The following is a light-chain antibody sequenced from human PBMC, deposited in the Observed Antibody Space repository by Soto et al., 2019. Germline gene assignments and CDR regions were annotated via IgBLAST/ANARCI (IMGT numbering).Light chain of an antibody. J-gene: IGLJ1*01. Sequence: QSALTQPASVSGSPGQSITISCTGTSSDIGGHYDVSWYQPHPGKVPKLLLYGVTDRHSGVSYRFSGSKSGNVASLTISGLQAEDEADYYCCSYTSDLTPYVFGTGTKVTVL. CDR2: GVT. CDR3: CSYTSDLTPYV. CDR1: SSDIGGHYD. V-gene: IGLV2-14*03.